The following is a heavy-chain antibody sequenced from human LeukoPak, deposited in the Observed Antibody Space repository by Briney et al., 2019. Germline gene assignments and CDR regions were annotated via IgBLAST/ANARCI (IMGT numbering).Heavy chain of an antibody. CDR2: IYHSGST. V-gene: IGHV4-38-2*02. CDR1: GYSISSGYY. D-gene: IGHD4-17*01. J-gene: IGHJ4*02. Sequence: SETLSLTCTVSGYSISSGYYWGWIRQPPGKGLEWIGSIYHSGSTYYNPSLKSRVTISVDTSKNQFSLKLSSVTAADTAVYYCARSQSFAVNDYWGQGTLVTVSS. CDR3: ARSQSFAVNDY.